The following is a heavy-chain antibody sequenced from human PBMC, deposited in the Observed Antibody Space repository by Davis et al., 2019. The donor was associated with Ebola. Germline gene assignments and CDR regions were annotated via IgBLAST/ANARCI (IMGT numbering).Heavy chain of an antibody. D-gene: IGHD6-19*01. J-gene: IGHJ4*02. V-gene: IGHV3-48*02. CDR2: ISGDDGGT. CDR1: GFSFSSHS. Sequence: PGGSLRLSWAASGFSFSSHSMNWVRHAPGKGLEWLSYISGDDGGTTYTDSVKGRFTISRDDAKNSLFLEMNSLKDEDTAVYYCARLMRTSGWYSDFWGQGALVIVSS. CDR3: ARLMRTSGWYSDF.